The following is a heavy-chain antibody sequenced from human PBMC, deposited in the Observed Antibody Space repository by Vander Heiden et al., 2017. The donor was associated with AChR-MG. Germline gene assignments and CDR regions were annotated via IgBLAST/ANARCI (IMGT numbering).Heavy chain of an antibody. CDR1: GDIFTRYK. CDR2: INGGNGDT. J-gene: IGHJ4*02. CDR3: ARNEDY. Sequence: QVHLVQSGAAVGKPGASVKISCNASGDIFTRYKIHWVRQAPGQRLQWVGWINGGNGDTIDSQKVHGRITITKDTSATTTYMELSRLKFEDTAVYYCARNEDYWGQGTLVTVSS. V-gene: IGHV1-3*01.